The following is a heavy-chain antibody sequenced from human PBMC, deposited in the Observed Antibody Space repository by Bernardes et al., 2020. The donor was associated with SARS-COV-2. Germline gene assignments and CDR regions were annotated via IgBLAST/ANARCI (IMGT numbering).Heavy chain of an antibody. V-gene: IGHV1-18*01. Sequence: ASVKVSCKASGYTFTSYGISWVRQAPGQGLEWMGWISAYNGNTNYAQKLQGRVTMTTDTSTSTAYMELRSLRSDDTAVYYCARDPRDYGDYVFGRGSSNYYGMDVWGQGTTVTVSS. D-gene: IGHD4-17*01. CDR2: ISAYNGNT. J-gene: IGHJ6*02. CDR3: ARDPRDYGDYVFGRGSSNYYGMDV. CDR1: GYTFTSYG.